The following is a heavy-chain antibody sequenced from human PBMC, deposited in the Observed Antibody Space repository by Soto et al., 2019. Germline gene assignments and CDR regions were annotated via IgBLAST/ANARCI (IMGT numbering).Heavy chain of an antibody. CDR2: IYYSGST. V-gene: IGHV4-30-4*01. CDR3: ARHAPNIDSAYRSLFNHTATTGLGILALDYSRQNWYF. D-gene: IGHD2-21*01. Sequence: SETLSLTCTVSGGSISSGDYYWGWIRQPPGKGLEWIGYIYYSGSTYYNPSRRSRVTIAVDTSQNKFSLKLSSVTAADTAVYYSARHAPNIDSAYRSLFNHTATTGLGILALDYSRQNWYF. J-gene: IGHJ2*01. CDR1: GGSISSGDYY.